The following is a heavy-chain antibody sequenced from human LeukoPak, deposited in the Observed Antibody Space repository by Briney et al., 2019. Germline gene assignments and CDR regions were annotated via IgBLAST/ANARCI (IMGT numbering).Heavy chain of an antibody. CDR2: IYYSGTT. CDR3: ARRGTYDIDAFDI. D-gene: IGHD3-9*01. Sequence: KTSETLSLTCTVSGGSISSGRYYWSWIRQPPGKGLEWIGYIYYSGTTYHNPSLKSRLTISVDTSKNQFSLKLSSVTAADTAVYYCARRGTYDIDAFDIWGQGTMVTVSS. V-gene: IGHV4-30-4*01. CDR1: GGSISSGRYY. J-gene: IGHJ3*02.